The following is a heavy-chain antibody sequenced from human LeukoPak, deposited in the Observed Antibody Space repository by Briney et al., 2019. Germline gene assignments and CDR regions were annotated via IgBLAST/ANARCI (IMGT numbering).Heavy chain of an antibody. CDR3: ARDRGSGWDFDY. Sequence: GGSLRLSCAASGFTFSSYAIHWVRQAPGKGLEWVAVISYDGSNKYYADSVKGRFTISRDNSKNTLHLQMNSLRAEDTAVYYCARDRGSGWDFDYWGQGTLVTVSS. CDR2: ISYDGSNK. V-gene: IGHV3-30*04. J-gene: IGHJ4*02. D-gene: IGHD6-19*01. CDR1: GFTFSSYA.